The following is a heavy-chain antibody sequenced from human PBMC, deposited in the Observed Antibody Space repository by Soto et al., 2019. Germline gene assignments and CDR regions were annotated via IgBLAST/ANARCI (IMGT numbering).Heavy chain of an antibody. V-gene: IGHV3-23*01. Sequence: GGSLRLSCAVSGFTFSNYAMTWVRQAPGKGLEWVSLMSGNGGRIVYADSVKGRFTISRDNSKNTLYLQMNSLRLEDTAVYYCVKEPVSGSSGGALFDYWGQGTLVTVSS. D-gene: IGHD2-8*02. CDR2: MSGNGGRI. CDR3: VKEPVSGSSGGALFDY. CDR1: GFTFSNYA. J-gene: IGHJ4*02.